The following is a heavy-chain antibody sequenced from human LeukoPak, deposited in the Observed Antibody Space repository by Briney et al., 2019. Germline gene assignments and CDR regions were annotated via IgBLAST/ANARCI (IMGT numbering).Heavy chain of an antibody. J-gene: IGHJ4*02. CDR2: IYYSGST. Sequence: PSETLSLTCTVSGGSISSSSYYGGWIRQPPGKGLEWIGSIYYSGSTYYNPSLKSRVTISVDTSKNQFSLKLSSVTAADTAVYYCARTNWGSSAIADYWGQGTLVTVSS. D-gene: IGHD7-27*01. CDR1: GGSISSSSYY. V-gene: IGHV4-39*01. CDR3: ARTNWGSSAIADY.